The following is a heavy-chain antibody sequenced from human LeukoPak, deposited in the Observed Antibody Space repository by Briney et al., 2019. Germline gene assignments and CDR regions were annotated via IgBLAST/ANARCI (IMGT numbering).Heavy chain of an antibody. V-gene: IGHV1-18*01. J-gene: IGHJ6*02. CDR2: ISAYNGNT. Sequence: ASVTVSCTASGYTFTSYGISWVRQAPGQGLEWMGWISAYNGNTNYAQKLQGRVTMTTDTSTSTAYMELRSLRSDDTAVYYCARDRRVYCSSTSCYRMDVWGQGTTVTVSS. CDR3: ARDRRVYCSSTSCYRMDV. CDR1: GYTFTSYG. D-gene: IGHD2-2*01.